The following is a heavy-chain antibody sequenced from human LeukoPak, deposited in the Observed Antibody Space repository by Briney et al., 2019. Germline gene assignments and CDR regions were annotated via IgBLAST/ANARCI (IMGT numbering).Heavy chain of an antibody. CDR2: IHTSGST. J-gene: IGHJ4*02. Sequence: PSETLSLTCTVSGGSISTYYWSWLRQPAGKGLEWIGRIHTSGSTNYNPSLKSRVTISVDTSKNQFSLKLSSVTAADTAVYYCARWEVVPAAINYWGQGTLVTVSS. D-gene: IGHD2-2*01. CDR3: ARWEVVPAAINY. V-gene: IGHV4-4*07. CDR1: GGSISTYY.